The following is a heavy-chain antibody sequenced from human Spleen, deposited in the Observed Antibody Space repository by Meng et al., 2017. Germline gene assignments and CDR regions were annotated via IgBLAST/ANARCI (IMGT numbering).Heavy chain of an antibody. V-gene: IGHV1-18*01. CDR3: ARNYYDSSAYYGPFDY. CDR1: AYTLSSDG. D-gene: IGHD3-22*01. Sequence: ASVKVSCKASAYTLSSDGFSWVRQAPGQGLEWMGRINPNSGGTNYAQKFQGRITIKTDESTSTAYMELNSLRSEDTAVYYCARNYYDSSAYYGPFDYWGQGTLVTVSS. J-gene: IGHJ4*02. CDR2: INPNSGGT.